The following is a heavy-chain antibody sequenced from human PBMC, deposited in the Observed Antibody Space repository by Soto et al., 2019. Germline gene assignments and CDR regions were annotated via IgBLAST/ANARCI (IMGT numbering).Heavy chain of an antibody. V-gene: IGHV3-11*01. CDR3: ASGYDYVWGSYRPLVDY. D-gene: IGHD3-16*02. CDR1: GFTFSDYY. CDR2: ISSSGSTI. J-gene: IGHJ4*02. Sequence: GGSLRLSCAASGFTFSDYYMSWIRQAPGKGLEWVSYISSSGSTIYYADSVKGRFTISRDNAKNSLYLQMNSLRAEDTAVYYCASGYDYVWGSYRPLVDYWGQGTLVTVSS.